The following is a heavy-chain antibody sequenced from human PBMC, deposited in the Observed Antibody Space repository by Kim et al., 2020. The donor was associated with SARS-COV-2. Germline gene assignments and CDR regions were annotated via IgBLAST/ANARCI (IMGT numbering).Heavy chain of an antibody. J-gene: IGHJ6*02. Sequence: SETLSLTCTVSGGSVSSGSYYWSWIRQPPGKGLEWIGYIYYSGSTNYNPSLKSRVTISVDTSKNQFSLKLSSVTAADTAVYYCARVGYCSSTSCYPYYYYGMDVWGQGTTVTVSS. D-gene: IGHD2-2*01. V-gene: IGHV4-61*01. CDR1: GGSVSSGSYY. CDR2: IYYSGST. CDR3: ARVGYCSSTSCYPYYYYGMDV.